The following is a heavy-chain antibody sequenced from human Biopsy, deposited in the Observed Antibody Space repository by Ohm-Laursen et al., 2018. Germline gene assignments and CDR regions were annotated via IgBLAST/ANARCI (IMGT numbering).Heavy chain of an antibody. Sequence: GTLSLTCTVSGGSVSSNTNYWAWIRQPPGKGLEWIGSIFYSGIIYYNPSLKSRVSISVDTSKNQLSLNLNSVTAADPAVYYCARHPTGFWFDPWGQGTLVIVSS. CDR3: ARHPTGFWFDP. J-gene: IGHJ5*02. V-gene: IGHV4-39*01. CDR2: IFYSGII. CDR1: GGSVSSNTNY.